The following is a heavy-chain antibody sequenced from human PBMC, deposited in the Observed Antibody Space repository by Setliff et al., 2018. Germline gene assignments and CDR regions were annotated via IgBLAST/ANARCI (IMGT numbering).Heavy chain of an antibody. CDR2: ISPHTGNT. CDR3: ARRASDVTVTGYYFDS. CDR1: GYNFNGYY. D-gene: IGHD6-19*01. V-gene: IGHV1-2*02. Sequence: ASVKVSCKTSGYNFNGYYLHWVRLAPGQGLEWLGWISPHTGNTNYAQNFQGRVTMTRDTSINTAYMELNGLRSDDTAVYYCARRASDVTVTGYYFDSWGQGTLVTV. J-gene: IGHJ4*02.